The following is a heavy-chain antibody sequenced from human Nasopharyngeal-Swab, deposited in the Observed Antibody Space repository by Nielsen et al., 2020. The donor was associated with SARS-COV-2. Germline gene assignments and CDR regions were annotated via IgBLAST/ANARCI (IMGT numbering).Heavy chain of an antibody. V-gene: IGHV3-21*01. CDR3: ARDLRSGWNWFDP. Sequence: GGSLRLSCAASGFTFSSYSMNWVRQAPGKGLEWASSISSSSSYIYYADSVKGRFTISRDNAKNSLYLQMNSLRAEDTAVYYCARDLRSGWNWFDPWGQGTLVTVSS. J-gene: IGHJ5*02. D-gene: IGHD6-19*01. CDR2: ISSSSSYI. CDR1: GFTFSSYS.